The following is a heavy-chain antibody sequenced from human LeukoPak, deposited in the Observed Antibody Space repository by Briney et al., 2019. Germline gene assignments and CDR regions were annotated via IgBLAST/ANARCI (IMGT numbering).Heavy chain of an antibody. CDR3: ARDYDILTGPDY. CDR1: GYTFTRYG. V-gene: IGHV1-18*01. CDR2: ISAYNGHT. D-gene: IGHD3-9*01. J-gene: IGHJ4*02. Sequence: ASVKVSCKASGYTFTRYGISWVRQAPGQGLEWMGLISAYNGHTNYAQKLQGRVTMTTDTSTNIAYMELRSLRSDDTAVYYCARDYDILTGPDYWGQGTLVTVSS.